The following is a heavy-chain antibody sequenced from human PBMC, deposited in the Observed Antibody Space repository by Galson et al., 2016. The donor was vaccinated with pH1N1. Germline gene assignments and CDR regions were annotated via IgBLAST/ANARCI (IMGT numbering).Heavy chain of an antibody. Sequence: QSGAEVKKPGESLKISCKASGYIFTTYFINWVRQAPGQGLEWMGWINTNTGNPTYAQNFTGRLVLSLDTSVNTVYLQLSSLRADDTAAYYCVRSTGDDPFDIWGQGTMVTVSS. CDR1: GYIFTTYF. J-gene: IGHJ3*02. CDR2: INTNTGNP. V-gene: IGHV7-4-1*02. D-gene: IGHD1-1*01. CDR3: VRSTGDDPFDI.